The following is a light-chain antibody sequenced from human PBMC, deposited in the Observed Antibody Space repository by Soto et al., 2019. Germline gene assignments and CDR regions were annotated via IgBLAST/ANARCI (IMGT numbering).Light chain of an antibody. J-gene: IGKJ1*01. V-gene: IGKV3-15*01. CDR3: QQYNTWPRT. Sequence: EIVMTQSPATLSMSPGERATLSCRASQNINNYLAWFQQKPGQAPRLLIYGTSTRATAIPARLSGSGSGTEFTLSISCLQSEDFAVYYCQQYNTWPRTFGQGTKVDTK. CDR1: QNINNY. CDR2: GTS.